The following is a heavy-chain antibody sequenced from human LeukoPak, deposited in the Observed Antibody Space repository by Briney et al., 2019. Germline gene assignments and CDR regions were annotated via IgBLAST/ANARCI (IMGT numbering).Heavy chain of an antibody. CDR2: IRCDGSNK. CDR3: AKDPETYYDFWSGYSDSWFDP. D-gene: IGHD3-3*01. CDR1: GFTFSSYG. V-gene: IGHV3-30*02. Sequence: GGSLRLSCAASGFTFSSYGMHWVRQAPGKGLEWVAFIRCDGSNKYYADSVKGRFTISRGNSKNTLYLQMNSLRAEDTAVYYCAKDPETYYDFWSGYSDSWFDPWGQGTLVTVSS. J-gene: IGHJ5*02.